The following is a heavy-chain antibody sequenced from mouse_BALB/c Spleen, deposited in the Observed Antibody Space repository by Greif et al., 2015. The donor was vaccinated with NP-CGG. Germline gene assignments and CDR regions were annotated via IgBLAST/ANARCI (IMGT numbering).Heavy chain of an antibody. Sequence: EVQLQQSGPELVKPGASVKISCKASGYSFTGYYMHWVKQSHVKSLEWIGRINPYNGATSYNQNFKDKASLTVDKSSSTAYMELHGLTSEDSAVYYCARYYGNYFDYWGQGTTLTVSS. CDR3: ARYYGNYFDY. V-gene: IGHV1-26*01. CDR2: INPYNGAT. CDR1: GYSFTGYY. J-gene: IGHJ2*01. D-gene: IGHD2-1*01.